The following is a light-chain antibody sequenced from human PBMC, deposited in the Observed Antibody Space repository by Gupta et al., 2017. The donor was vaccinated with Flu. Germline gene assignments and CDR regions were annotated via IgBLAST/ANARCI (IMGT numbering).Light chain of an antibody. CDR2: EFS. Sequence: QSALPPPAAVSGSPGQSITISCPGTSSDVGGYNYVSWYQQHPGKAPKLMIYEFSTRPSGVSNRFSGSKSGNTASLTISGLQADDEADYYCSSYTSITYYVFGTGTKVTVL. J-gene: IGLJ1*01. CDR3: SSYTSITYYV. CDR1: SSDVGGYNY. V-gene: IGLV2-14*01.